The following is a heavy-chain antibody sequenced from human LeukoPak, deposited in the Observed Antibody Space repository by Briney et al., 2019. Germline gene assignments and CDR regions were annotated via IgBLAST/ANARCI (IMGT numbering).Heavy chain of an antibody. CDR2: INPNSGGT. J-gene: IGHJ6*03. CDR1: GYTFTDYY. Sequence: ASVKVSCKASGYTFTDYYMHWVRQAPGQGLEWMGWINPNSGGTNYAQKFQGRVTMTRDTSISTAYMELSRLRSDDTAVYYCARVRLLTVTSYYYYYMDVWGKGTTVTVSS. CDR3: ARVRLLTVTSYYYYYMDV. V-gene: IGHV1-2*02. D-gene: IGHD4-17*01.